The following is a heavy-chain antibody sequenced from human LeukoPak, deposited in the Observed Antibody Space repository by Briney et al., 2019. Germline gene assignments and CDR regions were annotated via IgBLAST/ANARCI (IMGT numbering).Heavy chain of an antibody. Sequence: GGSLRLSCAASGFTFSSYWMHWVRHGPGKGLVWVSRINSDGSSTMYADSVKGRFTISRDNAKNTLYLQMNSLRAEDTAVYYCARAERRGYDFWSGYYLPDYWGQGTLVTVSS. D-gene: IGHD3-3*01. CDR1: GFTFSSYW. J-gene: IGHJ4*02. V-gene: IGHV3-74*03. CDR3: ARAERRGYDFWSGYYLPDY. CDR2: INSDGSST.